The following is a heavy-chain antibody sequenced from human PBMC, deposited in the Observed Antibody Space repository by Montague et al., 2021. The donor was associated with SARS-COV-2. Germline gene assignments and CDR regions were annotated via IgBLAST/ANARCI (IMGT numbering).Heavy chain of an antibody. J-gene: IGHJ3*02. Sequence: SETLSLTCTVSGGSISSYYWSWIRQPPGKGLEWIGYIYYSGSTNYNPSXKSRATISVDTSKNQFSLKLSSVTAADTAVYYCARGSGWMGNAFDIWGQGTMVTVSS. CDR3: ARGSGWMGNAFDI. D-gene: IGHD6-19*01. CDR2: IYYSGST. CDR1: GGSISSYY. V-gene: IGHV4-59*01.